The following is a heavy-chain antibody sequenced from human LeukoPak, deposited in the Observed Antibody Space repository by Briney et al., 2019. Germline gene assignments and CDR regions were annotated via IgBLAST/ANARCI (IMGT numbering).Heavy chain of an antibody. J-gene: IGHJ5*02. Sequence: GGSLRLSCAASGFTFSSSAMSWVRQAPGKGLEWVSAISGSGGSTYYADSVKGRFTISRDNSKNTLYLQMNSLRAEDTAVYYCAKGFYYYDSSGFDPWGQGTLVTVSS. CDR1: GFTFSSSA. D-gene: IGHD3-22*01. CDR3: AKGFYYYDSSGFDP. CDR2: ISGSGGST. V-gene: IGHV3-23*01.